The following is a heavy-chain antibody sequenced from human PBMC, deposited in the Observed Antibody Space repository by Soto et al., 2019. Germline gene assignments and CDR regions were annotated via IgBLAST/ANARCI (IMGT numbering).Heavy chain of an antibody. D-gene: IGHD3-9*01. Sequence: PGGSLRLSCAASAFTFNNYAMSWVRQAPGEGLEWVSSISGSGGGTYYANSVKGRFTISRDNSENTLYLEMNSLRAEDAALYFCAKAFGYDVLTGLDYWGQGTQVTVSS. CDR3: AKAFGYDVLTGLDY. CDR2: ISGSGGGT. J-gene: IGHJ4*02. CDR1: AFTFNNYA. V-gene: IGHV3-23*01.